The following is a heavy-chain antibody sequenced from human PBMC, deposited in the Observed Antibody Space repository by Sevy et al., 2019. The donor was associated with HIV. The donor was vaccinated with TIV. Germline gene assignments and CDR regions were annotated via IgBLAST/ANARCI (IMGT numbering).Heavy chain of an antibody. CDR2: IYSGGST. D-gene: IGHD5-12*01. Sequence: GGSLRLSCAASGFTVSSNYMSWVRQAPGKGLEWVSVIYSGGSTYYADSVKGRFTISRDNSKNTLYLQMNSLRAEDTAVYYCARGIGDGYNLRGFGFDYWGQGTLVTVSS. J-gene: IGHJ4*02. V-gene: IGHV3-53*01. CDR3: ARGIGDGYNLRGFGFDY. CDR1: GFTVSSNY.